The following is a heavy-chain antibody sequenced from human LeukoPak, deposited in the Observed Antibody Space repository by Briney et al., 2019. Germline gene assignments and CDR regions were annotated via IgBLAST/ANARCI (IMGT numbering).Heavy chain of an antibody. D-gene: IGHD3-10*01. CDR2: INPSGGST. CDR1: GYTFTSYY. V-gene: IGHV1-46*01. J-gene: IGHJ4*02. Sequence: ASVKVSCKASGYTFTSYYMHWVRQAPGQGLEWMGIINPSGGSTSYAQKFQGRVTMTRDMSTSTVYMELSSLRAEDTAVYYCAKIGRLGSRGYYFDYWGQGTLVTVSS. CDR3: AKIGRLGSRGYYFDY.